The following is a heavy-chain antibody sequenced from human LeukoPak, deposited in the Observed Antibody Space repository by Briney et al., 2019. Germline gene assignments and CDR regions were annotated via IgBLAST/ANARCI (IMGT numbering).Heavy chain of an antibody. Sequence: SGGSLRLSCAASGFTFSTYAMSWVRQAPGKGLEWVSAISGSGGRTYYADSVKGRFTISRDNSKNTLYLQMNSLRAEDTAVYYCAKDQGPDQPAAIGRWYYYGMDVWGQGTTVTVSS. CDR2: ISGSGGRT. J-gene: IGHJ6*02. CDR3: AKDQGPDQPAAIGRWYYYGMDV. D-gene: IGHD2-2*01. CDR1: GFTFSTYA. V-gene: IGHV3-23*01.